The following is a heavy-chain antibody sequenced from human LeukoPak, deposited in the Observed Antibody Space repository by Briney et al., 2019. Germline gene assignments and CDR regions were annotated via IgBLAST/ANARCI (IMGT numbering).Heavy chain of an antibody. D-gene: IGHD6-19*01. CDR1: GFTFDDYA. V-gene: IGHV3-9*01. CDR3: AKDMGSGWYVHDAFDI. J-gene: IGHJ3*02. CDR2: ISWNSGSI. Sequence: GGSLRPSCAASGFTFDDYAMHWVRQAPGKGLEWVSGISWNSGSIGYADSVKGRFTISRDNAKNSLYLQMNSLRAEDTALYYCAKDMGSGWYVHDAFDIWGQGTMVTVSS.